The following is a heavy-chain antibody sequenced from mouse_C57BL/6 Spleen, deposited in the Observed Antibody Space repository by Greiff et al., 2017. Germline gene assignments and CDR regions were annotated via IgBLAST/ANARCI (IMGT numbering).Heavy chain of an antibody. J-gene: IGHJ2*01. Sequence: VQLQQSGAELARPGASVKLSCKASGYTFTSYGISWVKQRTGQGLEWIGEIYPRSGNTYYNEKFKGKATLTADKSSSTAYMELRSLTSEDSAVYYCASEGSFDCWGKGTTLTVSS. CDR2: IYPRSGNT. D-gene: IGHD1-1*01. CDR1: GYTFTSYG. CDR3: ASEGSFDC. V-gene: IGHV1-81*01.